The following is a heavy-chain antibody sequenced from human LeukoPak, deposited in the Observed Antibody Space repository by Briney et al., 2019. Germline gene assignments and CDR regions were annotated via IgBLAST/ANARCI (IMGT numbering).Heavy chain of an antibody. Sequence: SETLSLTCTVSGGSISSYYWSWTRQPPGKGLEWIGYIYYSGSTNYNPSLKSRVTISVDTSKNQFSLKLSSVTAADTAVYYCARSGSYEYYFDYWGQGTLVTVSS. D-gene: IGHD1-26*01. CDR2: IYYSGST. CDR3: ARSGSYEYYFDY. V-gene: IGHV4-59*08. J-gene: IGHJ4*02. CDR1: GGSISSYY.